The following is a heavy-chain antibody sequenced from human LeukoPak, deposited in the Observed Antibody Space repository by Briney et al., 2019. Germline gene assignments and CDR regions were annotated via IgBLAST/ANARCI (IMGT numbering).Heavy chain of an antibody. Sequence: GGSLRLSCSASGFTFSSYAMHWVRQAPGKGLEYVSAISSNGGSTYYADSVKGRFTISRDNSKNTLYLQMNSLRAEDTAVYYCARDKRTGRLELDYWGQGTLVTVSS. V-gene: IGHV3-64*04. D-gene: IGHD1-7*01. J-gene: IGHJ4*02. CDR2: ISSNGGST. CDR1: GFTFSSYA. CDR3: ARDKRTGRLELDY.